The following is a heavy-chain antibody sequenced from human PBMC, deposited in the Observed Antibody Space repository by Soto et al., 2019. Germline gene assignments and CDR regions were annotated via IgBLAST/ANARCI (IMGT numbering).Heavy chain of an antibody. Sequence: PGESLKISCKGSGYNFAGYWVAWVRQMRGKGLEMMGIIVPSDSDTRYRPGFQGQVTISADKSIIPPYLQWSSLRASDTAMYYCARGGVSTRTFDYWGQGTSVTVSS. D-gene: IGHD3-16*01. CDR2: IVPSDSDT. V-gene: IGHV5-51*01. CDR3: ARGGVSTRTFDY. CDR1: GYNFAGYW. J-gene: IGHJ4*02.